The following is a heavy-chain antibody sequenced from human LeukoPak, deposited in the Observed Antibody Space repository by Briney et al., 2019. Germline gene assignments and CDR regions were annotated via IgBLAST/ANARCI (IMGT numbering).Heavy chain of an antibody. CDR2: INPSGGST. CDR3: ARVEWGSGGGIDY. J-gene: IGHJ4*02. CDR1: GYTFTSYG. D-gene: IGHD3-10*01. Sequence: ASVKVSCKASGYTFTSYGISWVRQAPGQGLEWMGIINPSGGSTSYAQKFQGRVTMTRDTSTSTVYMELSSLRSEDTAVYYCARVEWGSGGGIDYWGQGTLVTVSS. V-gene: IGHV1-46*01.